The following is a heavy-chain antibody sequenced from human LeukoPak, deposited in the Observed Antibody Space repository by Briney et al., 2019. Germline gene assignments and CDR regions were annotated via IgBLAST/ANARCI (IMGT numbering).Heavy chain of an antibody. J-gene: IGHJ4*02. V-gene: IGHV3-7*04. Sequence: PGGSLRLSCAASGFTFSTYGMHWVRQAPGKGLEWVANIKQDGSEKYYVDSVKGRFTISRDNAKNSLYLQMNSLRAEDTAVYYCARGNYDFWSGYYTSEYYFDYWGQGTLVTVSS. D-gene: IGHD3-3*01. CDR2: IKQDGSEK. CDR3: ARGNYDFWSGYYTSEYYFDY. CDR1: GFTFSTYG.